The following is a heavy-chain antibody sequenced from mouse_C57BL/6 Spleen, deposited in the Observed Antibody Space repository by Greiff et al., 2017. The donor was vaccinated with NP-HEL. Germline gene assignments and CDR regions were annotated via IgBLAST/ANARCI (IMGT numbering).Heavy chain of an antibody. CDR3: ARDHYDRYFDV. Sequence: VQLQQPGAELVKPGASVKLSCKASGYTFTSYWMQWVKQRPGQGLEWIGEIDPSDSYTNYNQKFKGKATLTVDTSSSTAYMQLSSLTSEDSAVYYCARDHYDRYFDVWGTGTTVTVSS. CDR2: IDPSDSYT. V-gene: IGHV1-50*01. CDR1: GYTFTSYW. J-gene: IGHJ1*03. D-gene: IGHD2-4*01.